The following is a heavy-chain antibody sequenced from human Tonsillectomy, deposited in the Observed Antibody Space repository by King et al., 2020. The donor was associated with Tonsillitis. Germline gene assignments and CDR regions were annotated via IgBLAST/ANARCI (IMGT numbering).Heavy chain of an antibody. CDR3: ARAVRDWLLSRDAFDI. V-gene: IGHV1-69*01. J-gene: IGHJ3*02. D-gene: IGHD3/OR15-3a*01. CDR2: LIPIFGTA. CDR1: GSTFSSYA. Sequence: QLVQSGAEVKKPGSSVKVSCKASGSTFSSYAISWVRQAPGQGLDWMGGLIPIFGTANYAQKFQGRVTITADESTSTAYMELSSLRSEDTAVYYCARAVRDWLLSRDAFDIWGQGTMVTVSS.